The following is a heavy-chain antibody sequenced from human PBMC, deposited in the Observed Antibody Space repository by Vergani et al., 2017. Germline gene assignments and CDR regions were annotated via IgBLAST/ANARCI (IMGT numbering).Heavy chain of an antibody. V-gene: IGHV3-21*01. D-gene: IGHD3-9*01. CDR3: VRDRDYDIMTGDSNYFDS. J-gene: IGHJ4*02. CDR2: ISLSGNYI. Sequence: EVQLAESGGGLVKPGGSLRLSCVASGFIFRNYNMNWVRQAPGKGLEWVSSISLSGNYIYYADSVKGRFVISRDNANSSLHLQMNSLRAEDTAVYYCVRDRDYDIMTGDSNYFDSLGQGTLVTVSS. CDR1: GFIFRNYN.